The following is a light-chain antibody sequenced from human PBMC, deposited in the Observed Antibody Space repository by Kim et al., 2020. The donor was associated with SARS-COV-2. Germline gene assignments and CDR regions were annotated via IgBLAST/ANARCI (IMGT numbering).Light chain of an antibody. Sequence: GQTVTIACSRSSGSVADNFVHWYQHRPGSAPSTLIYDNNQRPSGVPDRFSVSIDRSSNSASLTISGLKTEDEADYYCQSYNDISVIFGGGTQLTVL. CDR3: QSYNDISVI. CDR2: DNN. V-gene: IGLV6-57*03. CDR1: SGSVADNF. J-gene: IGLJ2*01.